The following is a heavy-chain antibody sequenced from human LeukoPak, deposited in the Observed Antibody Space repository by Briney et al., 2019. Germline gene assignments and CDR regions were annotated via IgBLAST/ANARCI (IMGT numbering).Heavy chain of an antibody. Sequence: PSETLSLTCAVYGGSFSGYYWSWIRQPPGKGLEWIGEINHSGSTNYNPSLKSRVTISVDTSKNQFSLKLSSVTAADTAVYYCARGSGWYNYFDYWGQGTLVTVSS. CDR2: INHSGST. D-gene: IGHD6-19*01. CDR1: GGSFSGYY. J-gene: IGHJ4*02. CDR3: ARGSGWYNYFDY. V-gene: IGHV4-34*01.